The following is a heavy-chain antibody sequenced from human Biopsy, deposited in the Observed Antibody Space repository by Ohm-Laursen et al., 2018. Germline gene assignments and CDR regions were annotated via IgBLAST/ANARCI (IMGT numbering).Heavy chain of an antibody. V-gene: IGHV3-30*18. CDR2: ISYDGSNT. D-gene: IGHD3-10*02. CDR3: AKGYNMFGQPSPDAFDI. CDR1: GFNYNIYG. J-gene: IGHJ3*02. Sequence: SLRLSCTASGFNYNIYGMHWVRQAPGKGLEWVAVISYDGSNTYYEDSVKGRFIISRDNSKNTLYLQMNSLGAEDTAVYYCAKGYNMFGQPSPDAFDIWGQGTMVTVSS.